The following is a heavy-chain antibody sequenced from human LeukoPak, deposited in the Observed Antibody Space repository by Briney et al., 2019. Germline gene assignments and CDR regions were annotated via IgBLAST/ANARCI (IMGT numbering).Heavy chain of an antibody. CDR2: ISGSGGST. Sequence: GGSLRLSCAASGFTFSSYAMSWVRQAPGKGLVWVSAISGSGGSTYYADSVKGRFTISRDNSKNTLYLQMNSLRAEDTAVYYCAKSPSPSTMIVVFDYWGQGTLVTVSS. J-gene: IGHJ4*02. D-gene: IGHD3-22*01. CDR3: AKSPSPSTMIVVFDY. CDR1: GFTFSSYA. V-gene: IGHV3-23*01.